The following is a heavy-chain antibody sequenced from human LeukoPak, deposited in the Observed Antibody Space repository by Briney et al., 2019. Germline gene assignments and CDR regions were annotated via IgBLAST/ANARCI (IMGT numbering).Heavy chain of an antibody. CDR1: GFTSSSYE. CDR3: AREGSTYGSGVDY. Sequence: GGSLRLSCAASGFTSSSYEMNWVRQAPGKGLEWVSYISSSGSTIYYADSVKGRFTISRDNAKNSLYLQMNSLRAEDTAVYYCAREGSTYGSGVDYWGQGTLVTVSS. J-gene: IGHJ4*02. D-gene: IGHD3-10*01. V-gene: IGHV3-48*03. CDR2: ISSSGSTI.